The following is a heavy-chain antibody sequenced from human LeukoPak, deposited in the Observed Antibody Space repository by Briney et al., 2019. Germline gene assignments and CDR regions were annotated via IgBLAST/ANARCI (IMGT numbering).Heavy chain of an antibody. V-gene: IGHV1-18*01. Sequence: ASVKVSCKASGYTFTSYGISWVRQAPGQGLEWMGWISAYNGNTNYAQRLQGRVTMTTDTSTSTAYMELRGLRSDDTAVYYCARRYGSGSQYNWFDPWGQGTLVTVSS. CDR3: ARRYGSGSQYNWFDP. J-gene: IGHJ5*02. D-gene: IGHD3-10*01. CDR2: ISAYNGNT. CDR1: GYTFTSYG.